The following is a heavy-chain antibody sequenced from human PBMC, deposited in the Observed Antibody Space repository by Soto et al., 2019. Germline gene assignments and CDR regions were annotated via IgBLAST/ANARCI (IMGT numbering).Heavy chain of an antibody. CDR2: VYYSGAT. CDR3: ARAMGDWGTYYYYYGMDV. Sequence: SETLSLTCTVSGDSMTNNYWGWIRQPPGKGLEWIGYVYYSGATNYNPSLKSRVSMSPDPSRNQFSLKLTSVTAADTAAYYCARAMGDWGTYYYYYGMDVWGQGTMVTVSS. J-gene: IGHJ6*02. V-gene: IGHV4-59*01. D-gene: IGHD3-16*01. CDR1: GDSMTNNY.